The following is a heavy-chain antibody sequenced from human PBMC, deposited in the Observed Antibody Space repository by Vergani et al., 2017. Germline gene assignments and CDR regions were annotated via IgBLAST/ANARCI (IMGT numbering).Heavy chain of an antibody. V-gene: IGHV1-69*13. CDR2: IIPIFGTA. J-gene: IGHJ4*02. D-gene: IGHD5-12*01. Sequence: QVQLVQSGAEVKKPGSSVKVSCKASGGTFSSYAISWVRQAPGQGLEWMGRIIPIFGTANYAQKFQGRVTLTADESTSTAYMEVSSLRSEDTAVYYCARDETGYSGYDIVLDYWGQGTLVTVSS. CDR3: ARDETGYSGYDIVLDY. CDR1: GGTFSSYA.